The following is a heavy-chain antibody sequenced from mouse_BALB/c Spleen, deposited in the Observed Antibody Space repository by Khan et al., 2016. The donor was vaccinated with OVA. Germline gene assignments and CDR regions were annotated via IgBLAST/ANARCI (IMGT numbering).Heavy chain of an antibody. CDR2: INPSTSYT. J-gene: IGHJ3*01. Sequence: QVQLQQSGAELARPGASVKMSCKASAYTFSNYTMHWLKQRPGQGLEWIGYINPSTSYTYYNQKFNDRATLTADKSSSTAYMQLSSLTSDDSAVYYCASYYRYPAWFAYWGQGTLVTVSA. D-gene: IGHD2-14*01. CDR1: AYTFSNYT. V-gene: IGHV1-4*01. CDR3: ASYYRYPAWFAY.